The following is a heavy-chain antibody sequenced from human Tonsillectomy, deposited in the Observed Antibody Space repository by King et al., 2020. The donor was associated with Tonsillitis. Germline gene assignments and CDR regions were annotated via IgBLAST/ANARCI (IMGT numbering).Heavy chain of an antibody. CDR2: ISYDGSNK. V-gene: IGHV3-30*18. CDR1: GFTFSSYG. CDR3: AKDGYDSSGHYLGDY. J-gene: IGHJ4*02. Sequence: VQLVESGGGVVQPGRSLRLSCAASGFTFSSYGMHWVHQAPGKGLEWVAVISYDGSNKYYADSVKGRFTISRDNSMNTLYLQMNSLRAEDTALYYCAKDGYDSSGHYLGDYWGQGTLVTVSS. D-gene: IGHD3-22*01.